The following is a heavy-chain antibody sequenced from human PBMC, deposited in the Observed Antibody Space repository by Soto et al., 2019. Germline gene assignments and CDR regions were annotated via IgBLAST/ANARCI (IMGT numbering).Heavy chain of an antibody. Sequence: EVQLVESGGGLVQPGRSLRLSCAASGFTFDNYAMHWVRQAPGKGPEWVSGIHWNGGHTGYAASVKGRFTISRDNAKNSLFLQMNSLRPEDTAFYYCAKAPGTTCWDRFDSWGQGTLVSVSS. CDR2: IHWNGGHT. D-gene: IGHD3-10*01. CDR1: GFTFDNYA. CDR3: AKAPGTTCWDRFDS. V-gene: IGHV3-9*01. J-gene: IGHJ4*02.